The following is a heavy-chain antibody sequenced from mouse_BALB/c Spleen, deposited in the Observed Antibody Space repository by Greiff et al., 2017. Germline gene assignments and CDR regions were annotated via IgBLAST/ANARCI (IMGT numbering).Heavy chain of an antibody. CDR3: ARDRGYGHWYFDV. CDR2: IRNKANGYTT. D-gene: IGHD1-2*01. V-gene: IGHV7-3*02. CDR1: GFTFTDYY. J-gene: IGHJ1*01. Sequence: EVKLMESGGGLVQPGGSLRLSCATSGFTFTDYYMSWVRQPPGKALEWLGFIRNKANGYTTEYSASVKGRFTISRDNSQSILYLQMNTLRAEDSATYYCARDRGYGHWYFDVWGAGTTVTVSS.